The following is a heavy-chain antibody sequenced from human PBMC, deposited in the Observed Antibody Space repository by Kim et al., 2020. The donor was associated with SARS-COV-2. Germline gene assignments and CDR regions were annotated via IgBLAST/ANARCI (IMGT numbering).Heavy chain of an antibody. CDR3: ARTIAVAGTGDWFDP. V-gene: IGHV1-46*01. D-gene: IGHD6-19*01. J-gene: IGHJ5*02. Sequence: QKFQCRVTMTRDTSTSTVYMELSSLRSEDTAVYYCARTIAVAGTGDWFDPWGQGTLVTVSS.